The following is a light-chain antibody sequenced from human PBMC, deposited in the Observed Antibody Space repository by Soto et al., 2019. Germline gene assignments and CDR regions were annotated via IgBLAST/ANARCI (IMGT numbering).Light chain of an antibody. CDR1: QSVSSN. CDR2: GAS. Sequence: EIVMTQSPATLSVSPGERATLSCRASQSVSSNLAWYQQKPGQAPRLLIYGASTRATGIPARFSGSGSGTEFTLTISSLQSEDFAVYYCQQYNQWPPEKYTFGQGTKLEIK. V-gene: IGKV3-15*01. J-gene: IGKJ2*01. CDR3: QQYNQWPPEKYT.